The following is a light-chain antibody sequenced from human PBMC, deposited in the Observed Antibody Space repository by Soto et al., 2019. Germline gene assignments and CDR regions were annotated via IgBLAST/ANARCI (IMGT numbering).Light chain of an antibody. Sequence: QSVLTQPASVSGSPGQSITISCTGTSSDVGAYNYVSWYQQQPGKAPKLMISEVSNRPSGVSNRFSGSKSGNTASLIISGLQAEDEADYYCCSFTSITTYVFGTGTKVTAL. CDR3: CSFTSITTYV. CDR2: EVS. CDR1: SSDVGAYNY. J-gene: IGLJ1*01. V-gene: IGLV2-14*01.